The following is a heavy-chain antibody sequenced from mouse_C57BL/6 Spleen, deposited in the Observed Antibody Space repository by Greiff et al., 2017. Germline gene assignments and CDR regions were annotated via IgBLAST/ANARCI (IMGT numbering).Heavy chain of an antibody. J-gene: IGHJ4*01. CDR1: GFSLTSYG. Sequence: QVQLQQSGPGLVRPSQSLSITCTVSGFSLTSYGVHWVRQSPGKGLEWLGVIWRGGSTDYNAAFMSRLSITKDNSKSQVFFKMNSLQADDTAIYYCAKRAPSSQLGYAMDYWGQGTSVTVSS. CDR3: AKRAPSSQLGYAMDY. CDR2: IWRGGST. V-gene: IGHV2-5*01. D-gene: IGHD3-1*01.